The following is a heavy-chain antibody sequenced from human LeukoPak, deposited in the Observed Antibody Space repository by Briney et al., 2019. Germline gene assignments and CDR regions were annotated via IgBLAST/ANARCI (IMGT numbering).Heavy chain of an antibody. CDR2: INWNGGST. CDR3: ARDRSYGSFDF. V-gene: IGHV3-20*01. J-gene: IGHJ4*02. Sequence: GGSLRLSCAASGLTFSDVWMSWVRQAPGKGLEWVSGINWNGGSTFYADSVKGRFTISRDNAKNALYLQMNSLTAEDTALYHCARDRSYGSFDFWGQGTLVTVSS. CDR1: GLTFSDVW. D-gene: IGHD5-18*01.